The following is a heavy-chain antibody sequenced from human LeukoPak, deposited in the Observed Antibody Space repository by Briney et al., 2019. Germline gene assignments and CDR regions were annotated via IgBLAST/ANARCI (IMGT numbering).Heavy chain of an antibody. CDR2: VSYTGAA. D-gene: IGHD6-6*01. J-gene: IGHJ4*02. V-gene: IGHV4-59*02. CDR3: ARGGASSRYFDY. Sequence: SETLSLTCTVSRASVKTYSWSWVRQTPGKGLEWIGYVSYTGAANYNPSLKSRVTMSVDTSRNQLSLKLSSVTAADTAVYYCARGGASSRYFDYWGQGTLVTVSS. CDR1: RASVKTYS.